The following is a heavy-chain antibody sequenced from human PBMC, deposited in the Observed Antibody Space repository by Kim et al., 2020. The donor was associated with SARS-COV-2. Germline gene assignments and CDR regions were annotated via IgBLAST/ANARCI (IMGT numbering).Heavy chain of an antibody. D-gene: IGHD3-22*01. CDR3: ARLYDSSGYYYRREEVNY. V-gene: IGHV5-10-1*01. Sequence: GESLKISCKGSGYSFTSYWISWVRQMPGKGLEWMGRIDPSDSYTNYSPSFQGHVTISADKSISTAYLQWSSLKASDTAMYYCARLYDSSGYYYRREEVNYWGQGTLVTVSS. J-gene: IGHJ4*02. CDR1: GYSFTSYW. CDR2: IDPSDSYT.